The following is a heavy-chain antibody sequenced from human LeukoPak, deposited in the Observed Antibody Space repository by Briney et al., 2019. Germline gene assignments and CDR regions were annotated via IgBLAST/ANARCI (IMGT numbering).Heavy chain of an antibody. CDR3: ARDLSGSYSHFDY. V-gene: IGHV1-2*02. Sequence: ASVKVSCKAPGYTFTGYYMHWVRQAPGQGLEWMGWINPNSGGTNYAQKFQGRVTMTRDTSISTAYMELSRLRSDDTAVYYCARDLSGSYSHFDYWGQGTLVTVSS. J-gene: IGHJ4*02. D-gene: IGHD1-26*01. CDR1: GYTFTGYY. CDR2: INPNSGGT.